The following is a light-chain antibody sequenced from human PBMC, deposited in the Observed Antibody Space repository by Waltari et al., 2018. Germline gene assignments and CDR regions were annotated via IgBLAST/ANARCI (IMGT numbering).Light chain of an antibody. CDR3: SSYVANNNPV. Sequence: QSALTQPPSASGSPGQSVTISCTGTSSDVGGYNFVSWYQHHPGKAPRLSIYEVSERPSGVPDRFSGSKSGNTASLTVSGLQAEDEADYYCSSYVANNNPVFVGGTKLTVL. CDR1: SSDVGGYNF. CDR2: EVS. J-gene: IGLJ2*01. V-gene: IGLV2-8*01.